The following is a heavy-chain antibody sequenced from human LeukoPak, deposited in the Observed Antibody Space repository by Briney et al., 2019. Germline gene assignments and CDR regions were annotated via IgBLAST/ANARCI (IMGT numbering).Heavy chain of an antibody. D-gene: IGHD3-10*01. V-gene: IGHV1-18*01. CDR2: SIAYNSAYNRNT. J-gene: IGHJ4*02. CDR1: GYTFINYG. Sequence: GASVKVSLKCSGYTFINYGSTWVRQSPGQGLGWMGGSIAYNSAYNRNTHYAQKLQGRVTMTTDPSTNTRYMELRGLRSDDRAVYYCAREYGSASYTGIDFWGQGNVVPVSS. CDR3: AREYGSASYTGIDF.